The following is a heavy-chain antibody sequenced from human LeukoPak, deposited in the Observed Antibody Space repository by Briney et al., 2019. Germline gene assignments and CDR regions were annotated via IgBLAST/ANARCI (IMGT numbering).Heavy chain of an antibody. Sequence: PGGSLRLSCAASGFTFDDYGMSWVRQAPGKGLEWVSGINWNGGSTGYADSVKGRFTISRDNAKNSLYLQMNSLRAEDTALYHCAWGGYCSSTSCYTYYYYGMDVWGQGTTVTVSS. J-gene: IGHJ6*02. CDR1: GFTFDDYG. CDR3: AWGGYCSSTSCYTYYYYGMDV. CDR2: INWNGGST. V-gene: IGHV3-20*01. D-gene: IGHD2-2*02.